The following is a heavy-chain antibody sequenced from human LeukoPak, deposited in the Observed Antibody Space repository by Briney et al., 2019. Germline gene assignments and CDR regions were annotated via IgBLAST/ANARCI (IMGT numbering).Heavy chain of an antibody. CDR2: INTQNGNT. Sequence: ASVKVSCKASGYSFTSYGISWVRQAPGQGLEWVGWINTQNGNTAQQKLQGRVTMTTDTSTSTAYMELRSLRSDDTAVYYCARGDLASCSSNSCYEGRYWGQGTLVTVSS. CDR3: ARGDLASCSSNSCYEGRY. D-gene: IGHD2-2*01. V-gene: IGHV1-18*01. CDR1: GYSFTSYG. J-gene: IGHJ4*02.